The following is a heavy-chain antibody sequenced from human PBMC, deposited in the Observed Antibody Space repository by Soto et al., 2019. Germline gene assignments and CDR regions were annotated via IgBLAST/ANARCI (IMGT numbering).Heavy chain of an antibody. CDR2: INSDGSST. CDR3: VGGPGAADSLDD. V-gene: IGHV3-74*01. CDR1: GFTFSSYG. Sequence: GGSLRLSCAASGFTFSSYGMHWVRQVSGKGLVWVSRINSDGSSTRYADSVKGRFTISRDNAKNTLYLQMNSLRAEDTAVYYCVGGPGAADSLDDWGKGTVVTVSS. J-gene: IGHJ4*02. D-gene: IGHD6-13*01.